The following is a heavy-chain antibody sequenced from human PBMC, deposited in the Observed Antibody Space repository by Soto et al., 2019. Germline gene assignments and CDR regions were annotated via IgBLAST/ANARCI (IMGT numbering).Heavy chain of an antibody. D-gene: IGHD5-18*01. CDR3: AKQRGYSYGTAPDY. CDR1: GFTFSSYA. Sequence: GALRLSCAASGFTFSSYARSWVRQTQGKGLEWVSAISGSGGSTYYADSVKGRFTISRDNSKNTLYLQMNSLRAEDTAVYYCAKQRGYSYGTAPDYWGQGTLVTVSS. J-gene: IGHJ4*02. V-gene: IGHV3-23*01. CDR2: ISGSGGST.